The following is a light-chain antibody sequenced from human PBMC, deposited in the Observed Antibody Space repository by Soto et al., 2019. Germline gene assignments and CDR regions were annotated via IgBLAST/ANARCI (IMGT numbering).Light chain of an antibody. CDR1: QSLVHRYGNTY. Sequence: DSVMTHTPLASPVTLGQPASIYCRSSQSLVHRYGNTYLSWLQQRPGQPPRLLLYKISNRFSGVPDRVSGSGAGTDCTLKISRVEAEDVGVYYCMHARQFPWTFGTWNKGEI. J-gene: IGKJ1*01. V-gene: IGKV2-24*01. CDR3: MHARQFPWT. CDR2: KIS.